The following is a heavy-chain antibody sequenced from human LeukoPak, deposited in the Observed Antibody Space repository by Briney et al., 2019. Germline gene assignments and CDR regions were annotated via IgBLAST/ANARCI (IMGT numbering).Heavy chain of an antibody. Sequence: PSGTLSLTCAVSGGSISSSNWWSWVRPPPGKGLEWIGYIYYSGSTNYNPSLKSRVTISVDTSKNQFSLKLSSVTAADTAVYYCAREAKIRSADKWLAYYYYGMDVWGQGTTVTVSS. J-gene: IGHJ6*02. CDR3: AREAKIRSADKWLAYYYYGMDV. CDR2: IYYSGST. V-gene: IGHV4-4*02. D-gene: IGHD6-19*01. CDR1: GGSISSSNW.